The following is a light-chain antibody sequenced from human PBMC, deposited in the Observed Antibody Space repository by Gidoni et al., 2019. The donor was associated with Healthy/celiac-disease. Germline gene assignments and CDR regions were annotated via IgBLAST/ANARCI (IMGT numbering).Light chain of an antibody. J-gene: IGLJ2*01. V-gene: IGLV1-40*01. CDR1: SSNSGARYD. CDR2: GNS. CDR3: QSYDSSLSGSDVV. Sequence: QSVLTQPPSVSGAPGQRVTISCPGSSSNSGARYDVHWYQQLPGTAPKLLIYGNSNRPSGVPDRFSGSKSGTSASLAITGLQAEDEADYYCQSYDSSLSGSDVVFGGGTKLTVL.